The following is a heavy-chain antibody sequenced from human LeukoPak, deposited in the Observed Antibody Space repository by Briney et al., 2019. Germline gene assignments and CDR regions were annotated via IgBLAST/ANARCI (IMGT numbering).Heavy chain of an antibody. CDR1: GFTFSSYW. Sequence: PGGSLRLSCAASGFTFSSYWMHWVRQAPGKGLVWVSRINSDGSSTSYADSVKGRFTISRDNAKDSLYLQMNSLRAEDTAVYYCARGPRALRHAFDIWGQGTMVTVSS. V-gene: IGHV3-74*01. CDR2: INSDGSST. J-gene: IGHJ3*02. CDR3: ARGPRALRHAFDI.